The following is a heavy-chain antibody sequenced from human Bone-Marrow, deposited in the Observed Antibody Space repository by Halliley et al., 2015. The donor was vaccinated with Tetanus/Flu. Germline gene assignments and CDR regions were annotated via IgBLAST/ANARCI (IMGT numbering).Heavy chain of an antibody. J-gene: IGHJ4*02. D-gene: IGHD2-2*02. CDR2: ISSDGDTT. Sequence: SLRLSCSASGFTFSVYTMHWVRQAPGKGLEYVSSISSDGDTTYYADSLKGRFTVSRDNSKNTLYLQLSSLRAEDTSIYYCVRTRGHWSPAACYKGEYNIGYWGRGTLVTVSS. CDR1: GFTFSVYT. CDR3: VRTRGHWSPAACYKGEYNIGY. V-gene: IGHV3-64D*09.